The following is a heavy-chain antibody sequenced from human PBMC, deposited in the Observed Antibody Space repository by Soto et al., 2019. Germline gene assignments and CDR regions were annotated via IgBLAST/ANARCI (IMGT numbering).Heavy chain of an antibody. D-gene: IGHD6-19*01. CDR1: GFTFSSYG. Sequence: QVQLVESGGGVVQPGRSLRLSCAASGFTFSSYGMHWVRQAPGKGLEWVAVIWYDGSNKYYADSVKGRFTISRDNSKNTLYLQMNSLRAEDTAVYYCAREGGSSGWGHAFDIWGQGTMVTVSS. CDR2: IWYDGSNK. V-gene: IGHV3-33*01. J-gene: IGHJ3*02. CDR3: AREGGSSGWGHAFDI.